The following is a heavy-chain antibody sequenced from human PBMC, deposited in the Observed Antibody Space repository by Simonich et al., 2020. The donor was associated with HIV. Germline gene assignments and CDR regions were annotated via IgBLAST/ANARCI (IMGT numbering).Heavy chain of an antibody. CDR2: ISWNSGSI. J-gene: IGHJ4*02. CDR3: AKGGISMVRGVINY. V-gene: IGHV3-9*01. Sequence: EVQLVESGGGLVQPGRSLRLSCAASGFTFDDYAMHWVRQAPGKGQRWVEGISWNSGSIGYGDSVKGRFTISRDNAKNSLYLQMNSLRAEDTAFYHCAKGGISMVRGVINYWGQGTLVTVSS. D-gene: IGHD3-10*01. CDR1: GFTFDDYA.